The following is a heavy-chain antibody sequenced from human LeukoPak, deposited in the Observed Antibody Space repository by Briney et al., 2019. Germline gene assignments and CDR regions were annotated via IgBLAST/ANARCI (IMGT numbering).Heavy chain of an antibody. Sequence: PGGSLRLSCAASGFTFTTYEMNWVHQAPGKGLEWVSYISGSGSSIYYADSVEGRFTLSRDNAKHSLYLQMNSLRAEDTAVYYCARDDVLSLGISFDLWGRGTLVTVSS. D-gene: IGHD3-10*02. CDR2: ISGSGSSI. V-gene: IGHV3-48*03. CDR1: GFTFTTYE. CDR3: ARDDVLSLGISFDL. J-gene: IGHJ2*01.